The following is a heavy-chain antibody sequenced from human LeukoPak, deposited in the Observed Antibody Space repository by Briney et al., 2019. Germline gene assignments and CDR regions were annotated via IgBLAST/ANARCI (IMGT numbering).Heavy chain of an antibody. CDR3: ARLSHWFDP. CDR1: GGSISSGSYY. CDR2: IYTSGST. V-gene: IGHV4-61*02. Sequence: PSQTLSLTCTVSGGSISSGSYYWRWIRQPAGKGLEWIERIYTSGSTNYNPSLKSRITISVDTSKNQFSLKLSSVTAADTAVYYCARLSHWFDPWGQGTLVTVSS. J-gene: IGHJ5*02. D-gene: IGHD3-16*02.